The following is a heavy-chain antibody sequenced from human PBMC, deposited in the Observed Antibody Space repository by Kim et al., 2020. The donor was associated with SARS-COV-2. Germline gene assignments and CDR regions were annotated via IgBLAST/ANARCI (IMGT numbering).Heavy chain of an antibody. J-gene: IGHJ6*02. CDR3: AREGGDGYNYYYYYGMDV. D-gene: IGHD5-12*01. CDR1: GFTFSSYS. Sequence: GGSLRLSCAASGFTFSSYSMNWVRQAPGKGLEWVSYISSSSSTIYYADSVKGRFTISRDNAKNSLYLQMNSLRDEDTAVYYCAREGGDGYNYYYYYGMDVWGQGTTVTVSS. V-gene: IGHV3-48*02. CDR2: ISSSSSTI.